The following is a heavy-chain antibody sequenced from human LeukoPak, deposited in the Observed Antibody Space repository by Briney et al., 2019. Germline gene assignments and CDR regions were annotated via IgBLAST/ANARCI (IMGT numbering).Heavy chain of an antibody. CDR1: GFTFSSYE. D-gene: IGHD2/OR15-2a*01. J-gene: IGHJ4*02. CDR3: ARVFYSQTDY. Sequence: GGSLRLSCAASGFTFSSYEMNWVRQAPGKGLEWVSYISSSGSTIYYADSVKGRFTISRDNAKNSLYLQMNSLRAEDTAVYYCARVFYSQTDYWGQGTLVTVSS. CDR2: ISSSGSTI. V-gene: IGHV3-48*03.